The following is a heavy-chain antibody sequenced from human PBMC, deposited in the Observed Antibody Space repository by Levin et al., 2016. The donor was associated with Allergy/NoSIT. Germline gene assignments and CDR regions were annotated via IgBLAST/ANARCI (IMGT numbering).Heavy chain of an antibody. Sequence: WIRQPPGKGLEWVAVIWYDGSNKYYADSVKGRFTISRDNSKNTLYLQMNSLRAEDTAAYYCARDEVYSSSWYKVWGKGTTVTVSS. CDR2: IWYDGSNK. V-gene: IGHV3-33*01. CDR3: ARDEVYSSSWYKV. D-gene: IGHD6-13*01. J-gene: IGHJ6*04.